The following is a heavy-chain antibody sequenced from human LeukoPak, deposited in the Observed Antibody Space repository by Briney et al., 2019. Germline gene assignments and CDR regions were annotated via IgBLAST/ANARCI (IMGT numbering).Heavy chain of an antibody. CDR2: VGLRDSGS. D-gene: IGHD1-14*01. Sequence: GGSLRLSCAASGFAFSSYTFNWVRQAPGKGLEWISYVGLRDSGSYSADSVKGRFNISRDDAKNSLYLQMSTLRDEDTAVYFCVRDRMFAFDLWGQGTMVTVSS. J-gene: IGHJ3*01. CDR3: VRDRMFAFDL. CDR1: GFAFSSYT. V-gene: IGHV3-48*02.